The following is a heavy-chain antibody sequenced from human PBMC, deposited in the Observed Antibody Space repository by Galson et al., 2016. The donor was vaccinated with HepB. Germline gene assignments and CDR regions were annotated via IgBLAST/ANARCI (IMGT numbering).Heavy chain of an antibody. D-gene: IGHD3-10*01. J-gene: IGHJ4*02. CDR3: ARDRTLYYYGPGSYYFDY. CDR1: GYTFNNFA. Sequence: SVKVSCKASGYTFNNFAFSWVRQAPGKGLEWMGWISGYNGNTKYAETFQGRVTMTIDTSTTTAYMELRGLRPDDTAVYYCARDRTLYYYGPGSYYFDYWGQGTLVTVSS. V-gene: IGHV1-18*01. CDR2: ISGYNGNT.